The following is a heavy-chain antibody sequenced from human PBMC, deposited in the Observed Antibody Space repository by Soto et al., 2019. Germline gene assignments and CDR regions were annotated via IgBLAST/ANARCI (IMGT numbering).Heavy chain of an antibody. Sequence: QVQLVESGGGVVQPGRSLRLSCAASGFTFSSYGMHWVRQAPGKGLEWVAVIWFDGSNKYYADSVKGRFTISRDNSKNTLYLQMNSLRAEDTALYYCARASGPFDYWGQGTLVTVSP. CDR1: GFTFSSYG. CDR3: ARASGPFDY. V-gene: IGHV3-33*01. CDR2: IWFDGSNK. J-gene: IGHJ4*02.